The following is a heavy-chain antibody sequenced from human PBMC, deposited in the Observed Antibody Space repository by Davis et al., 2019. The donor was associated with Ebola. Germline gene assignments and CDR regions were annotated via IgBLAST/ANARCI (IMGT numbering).Heavy chain of an antibody. CDR1: GGSFTNYA. J-gene: IGHJ5*02. V-gene: IGHV1-69*05. CDR2: IIPVFATA. D-gene: IGHD3-10*01. CDR3: ARVRIATLVLDP. Sequence: AASVKVSCKVSGGSFTNYALSWVRQAPGQGLEWMGTIIPVFATANYAQKFQGRVTITRDTSASTAYMELSSLTSEDTAVYYCARVRIATLVLDPWGQGTLVTVSS.